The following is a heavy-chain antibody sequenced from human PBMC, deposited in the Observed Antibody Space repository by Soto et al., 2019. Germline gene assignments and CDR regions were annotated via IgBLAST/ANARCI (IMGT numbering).Heavy chain of an antibody. V-gene: IGHV4-61*01. J-gene: IGHJ4*02. CDR2: IYYNGNT. CDR3: ARRTVMTGLNDY. CDR1: GGSVSSGNYY. D-gene: IGHD4-17*01. Sequence: QVQLQESGPGLVKPSETLSLTCTVSGGSVSSGNYYWNWLRQPPGKGLEWIGYIYYNGNTNYNPSLKSRVTISIDTSKNQLSLKVRYVTAADTAVYYCARRTVMTGLNDYWGQGTLVTVSS.